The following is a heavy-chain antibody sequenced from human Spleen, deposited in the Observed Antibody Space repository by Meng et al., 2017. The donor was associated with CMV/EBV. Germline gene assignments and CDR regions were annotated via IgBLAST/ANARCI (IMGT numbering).Heavy chain of an antibody. CDR1: FSFGTDA. V-gene: IGHV3-23*01. CDR3: AKGLCYYGSVGYSNFDY. J-gene: IGHJ4*02. Sequence: FSFGTDAMSWIGDAPWSWMGWVPAISVSGVRTYYSDAVKCRFTSPRDNSKNSRYLQMNSLRAEDTAVYYCAKGLCYYGSVGYSNFDYWGQGTLVTVSS. CDR2: ISVSGVRT. D-gene: IGHD3-10*01.